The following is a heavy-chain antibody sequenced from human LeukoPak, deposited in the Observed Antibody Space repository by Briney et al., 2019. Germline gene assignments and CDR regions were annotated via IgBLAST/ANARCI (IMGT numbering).Heavy chain of an antibody. CDR2: IYTSGST. Sequence: SETLSLTCTVSGGSISSGSYYWSWIRQPAGKGLEWIGRIYTSGSTNYNPSLKSRVTISVDRSKNQFSLKLSSVTAADTAVYYCARDRYYYDSSGYSDAFDIWGQGTMVTVSS. D-gene: IGHD3-22*01. CDR1: GGSISSGSYY. CDR3: ARDRYYYDSSGYSDAFDI. J-gene: IGHJ3*02. V-gene: IGHV4-61*02.